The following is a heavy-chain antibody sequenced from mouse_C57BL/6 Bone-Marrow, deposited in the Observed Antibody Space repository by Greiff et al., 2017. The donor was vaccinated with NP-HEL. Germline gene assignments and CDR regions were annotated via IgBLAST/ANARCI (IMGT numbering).Heavy chain of an antibody. D-gene: IGHD1-1*01. V-gene: IGHV1-64*01. CDR2: IHPNSGST. CDR3: ARLSPNLLLRPPGYFDV. J-gene: IGHJ1*03. CDR1: GYTFTSYW. Sequence: VQLQQPGAELVKPGASVKLSCKASGYTFTSYWMHWVKQRPGQGLEWIGMIHPNSGSTNYNEKFKSKATLTVDKSSSTAYMQLSSLTSEDSAVYYCARLSPNLLLRPPGYFDVWGTGTTVTVSS.